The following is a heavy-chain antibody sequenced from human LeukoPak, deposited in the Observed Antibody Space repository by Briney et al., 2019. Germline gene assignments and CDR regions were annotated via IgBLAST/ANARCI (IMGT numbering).Heavy chain of an antibody. J-gene: IGHJ3*02. D-gene: IGHD3-3*01. Sequence: NPSETLSLTCAVYGGSFSGYYWSWIRQTPGKGLEWIGEINHSGSTNYNPSLKSRVTISVDTSKNQFSLKLSSVTAADTAVYYCASLSFWSGYHDAFDIWGQGTMVTVSS. CDR2: INHSGST. V-gene: IGHV4-34*01. CDR1: GGSFSGYY. CDR3: ASLSFWSGYHDAFDI.